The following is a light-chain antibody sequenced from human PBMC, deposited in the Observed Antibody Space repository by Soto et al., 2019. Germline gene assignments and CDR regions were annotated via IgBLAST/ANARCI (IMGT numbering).Light chain of an antibody. J-gene: IGLJ2*01. CDR2: EVS. CDR3: CSYAGSRTHVL. Sequence: QSALTQPASVSGAPGQSITISCIGTSSDVGSYNLVSWYQQHPGKAPKVLIYEVSERPSGVSNRFSGYKSGNTASLTISGLQAEYEAEYYCCSYAGSRTHVLFGGGTKLTVL. CDR1: SSDVGSYNL. V-gene: IGLV2-23*02.